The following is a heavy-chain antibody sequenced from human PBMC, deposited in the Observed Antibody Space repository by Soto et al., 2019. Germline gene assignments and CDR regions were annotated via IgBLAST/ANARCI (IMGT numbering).Heavy chain of an antibody. V-gene: IGHV4-39*01. D-gene: IGHD3-10*01. CDR1: GGSISSSSYY. CDR2: IYYSGST. CDR3: ASITMVRGVTRGYYYGMEV. Sequence: SETLSLTCTVSGGSISSSSYYWGWIRQPPGKGLEWIGSIYYSGSTYYNPSLKSRVTISVDTSKNQFSLKLSSVTAADTAVYYCASITMVRGVTRGYYYGMEVWGQGTTVTVSS. J-gene: IGHJ6*02.